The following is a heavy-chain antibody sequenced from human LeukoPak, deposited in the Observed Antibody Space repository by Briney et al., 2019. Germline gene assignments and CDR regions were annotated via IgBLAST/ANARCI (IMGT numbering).Heavy chain of an antibody. V-gene: IGHV3-30*18. CDR3: AKGYGDYKNFDY. Sequence: HSGRSLRLSCAASGFTFSSYGMHWVRQAPGKGLEWVAVISYDGSNKYYADSVKGRFTISRDNSKNTLYLQMNSLRAEDTAVYYCAKGYGDYKNFDYWGQGTLVTVSS. D-gene: IGHD4-17*01. CDR1: GFTFSSYG. CDR2: ISYDGSNK. J-gene: IGHJ4*02.